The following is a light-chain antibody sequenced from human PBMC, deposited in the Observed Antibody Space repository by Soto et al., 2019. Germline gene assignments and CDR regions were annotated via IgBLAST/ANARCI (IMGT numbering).Light chain of an antibody. V-gene: IGLV1-40*01. Sequence: QSVLTQPPSVSGAPGQRITVSCTWTNSNIGPGSVVHWYQFLPGTAPKLLISGNNIRPSGVPDRFSGSKSDTSASLAITGLQPEDEADYYCQSYDSSRSGFYVFGTGTKLTVL. CDR3: QSYDSSRSGFYV. CDR1: NSNIGPGSV. CDR2: GNN. J-gene: IGLJ1*01.